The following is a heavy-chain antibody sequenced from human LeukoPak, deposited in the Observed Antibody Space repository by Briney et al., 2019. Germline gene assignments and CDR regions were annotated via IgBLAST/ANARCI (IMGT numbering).Heavy chain of an antibody. CDR2: ISAYNGNT. J-gene: IGHJ4*02. CDR3: ARGSEYQLLSSFYFDY. Sequence: ASVKVSCKASGYTFTRYGISWVRQAPGQGLEWMGSISAYNGNTNYAQKLQGRVTMTTDTSTSTAYMELRSLRSDDTAVYCCARGSEYQLLSSFYFDYWGKGTLVTVSS. V-gene: IGHV1-18*04. CDR1: GYTFTRYG. D-gene: IGHD2-2*01.